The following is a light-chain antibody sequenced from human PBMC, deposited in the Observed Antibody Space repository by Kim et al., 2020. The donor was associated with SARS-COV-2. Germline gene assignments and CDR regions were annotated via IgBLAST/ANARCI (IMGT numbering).Light chain of an antibody. CDR1: RSDVGGYNY. V-gene: IGLV2-11*01. J-gene: IGLJ2*01. CDR2: DVS. Sequence: GQSVTISCTGTRSDVGGYNYVSWYQQHPGKAPKLMISDVSKRPSGVPDRFSGSKSGNTASLTISGLQAEDEADYYCCSYAGSHTFVFGGGTQLTVL. CDR3: CSYAGSHTFV.